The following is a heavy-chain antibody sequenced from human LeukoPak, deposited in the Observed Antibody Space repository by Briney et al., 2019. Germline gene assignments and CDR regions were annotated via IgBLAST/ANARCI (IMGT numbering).Heavy chain of an antibody. CDR2: IYYSGST. Sequence: SETLSLTCTVSGGSISSSSYYWGWIRQPPGKGLEWIGSIYYSGSTYYNPSLKSRVTISVDTSKNQFSLKLSSVTAADTAVYYCAREVHYDILTGPRALDYWGQGTLVTVSS. J-gene: IGHJ4*02. CDR3: AREVHYDILTGPRALDY. D-gene: IGHD3-9*01. V-gene: IGHV4-39*02. CDR1: GGSISSSSYY.